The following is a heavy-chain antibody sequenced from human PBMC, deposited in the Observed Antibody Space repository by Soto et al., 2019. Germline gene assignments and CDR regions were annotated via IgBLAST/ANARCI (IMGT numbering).Heavy chain of an antibody. CDR1: GGSFSGYY. V-gene: IGHV4-34*01. CDR2: INHSGST. Sequence: SETLSLTCAVYGGSFSGYYWSWIRQPPGKGLEWIGEINHSGSTNYNPSLKSRVTISVDTFKNQFSLKLSSVTAADTAVYYCARAVDWKVTALAYWGQGTLVTVSS. CDR3: ARAVDWKVTALAY. J-gene: IGHJ4*02. D-gene: IGHD2-21*02.